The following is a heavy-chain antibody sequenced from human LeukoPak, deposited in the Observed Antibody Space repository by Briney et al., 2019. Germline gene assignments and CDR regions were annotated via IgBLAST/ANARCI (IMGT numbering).Heavy chain of an antibody. CDR1: GFTFSTYW. CDR2: IKADGSEK. J-gene: IGHJ4*02. V-gene: IGHV3-7*01. D-gene: IGHD3-22*01. Sequence: GGSLRLSCAASGFTFSTYWMSWVRQAPGKGLEWVANIKADGSEKHYVDSVKGRFSISRDNAKNSLYLQMNSLRVEDTAVYYCARDSSARDWGQGTLVIVSS. CDR3: ARDSSARD.